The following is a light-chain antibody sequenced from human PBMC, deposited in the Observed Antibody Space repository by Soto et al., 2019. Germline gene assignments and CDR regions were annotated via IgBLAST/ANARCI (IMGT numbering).Light chain of an antibody. Sequence: QSVLTQPPSVSGAPGQRVTITCTGSSSNVGAGYDVHWYQQLPGTAPKLLIYGNHNRPSGVPDRFSGSKSGTSVSLAITGLQAEDGADYYCQSYDSSLSASVVFGGGTKVTVL. V-gene: IGLV1-40*01. CDR3: QSYDSSLSASVV. CDR2: GNH. CDR1: SSNVGAGYD. J-gene: IGLJ2*01.